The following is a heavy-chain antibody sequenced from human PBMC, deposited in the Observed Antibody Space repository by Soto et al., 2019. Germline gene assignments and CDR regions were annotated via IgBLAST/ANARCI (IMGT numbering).Heavy chain of an antibody. Sequence: QITLKESGPTLVKPTQTLTLTCTFSGLSLITSGVGVGWIRQPPGKALEWLALIYWDGDKRYSPSLKSMLTITKDTSKKQVVLTMTNMDPVDTGTYYCARRQNSLVRGANAFDIWGQGTMVTVSS. V-gene: IGHV2-5*02. CDR2: IYWDGDK. D-gene: IGHD3-10*01. J-gene: IGHJ3*02. CDR1: GLSLITSGVG. CDR3: ARRQNSLVRGANAFDI.